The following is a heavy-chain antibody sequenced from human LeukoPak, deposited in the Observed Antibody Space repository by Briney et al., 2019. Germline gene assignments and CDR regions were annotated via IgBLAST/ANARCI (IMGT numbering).Heavy chain of an antibody. Sequence: SETLSLTCAVYGGSFSGYYWSWIRQPPGKGLEWIGEINHSGSTNYNPSLKSRVTISVDTSKNQFSLKLSSVTAADTAVYYCARACFNIVVVPAAIGRWFDPWGQGTLVTVSS. J-gene: IGHJ5*02. CDR3: ARACFNIVVVPAAIGRWFDP. V-gene: IGHV4-34*01. CDR1: GGSFSGYY. CDR2: INHSGST. D-gene: IGHD2-2*02.